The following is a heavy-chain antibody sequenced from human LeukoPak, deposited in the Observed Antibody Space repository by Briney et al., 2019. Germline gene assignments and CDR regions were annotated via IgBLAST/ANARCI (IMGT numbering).Heavy chain of an antibody. V-gene: IGHV4-39*01. CDR3: ARRDIVGAKFDY. Sequence: SETLSLTCTVSGGSISSSSYYWGWIRQPPGKGLEWIGSIYYSGSTYYNPSLKSRVTISVDTSKNQFSLKLSSVTAADTAVYYCARRDIVGAKFDYWGQGTLVTVSS. J-gene: IGHJ4*02. CDR2: IYYSGST. D-gene: IGHD5-12*01. CDR1: GGSISSSSYY.